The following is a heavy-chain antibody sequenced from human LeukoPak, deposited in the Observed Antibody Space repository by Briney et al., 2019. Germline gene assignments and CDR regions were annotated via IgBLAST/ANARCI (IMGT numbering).Heavy chain of an antibody. Sequence: GGSLRLSCAASGFTFSSFGMNWVRQAPGKGLEWVSYISDSSSLTYYADSVKGRFTISRDNAKNSLSLQLNSLRDEDTAVYYCTTDFPDYFHSWGQGTLVTVSS. CDR2: ISDSSSLT. CDR1: GFTFSSFG. CDR3: TTDFPDYFHS. J-gene: IGHJ4*02. V-gene: IGHV3-48*02.